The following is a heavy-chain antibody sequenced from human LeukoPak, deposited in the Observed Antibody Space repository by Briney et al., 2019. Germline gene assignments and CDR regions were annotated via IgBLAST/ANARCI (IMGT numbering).Heavy chain of an antibody. CDR1: GGSISSSSYY. CDR3: ARLRGLGPSDAFDI. Sequence: QASETLSLTCTVSGGSISSSSYYWGWIRQPPGKGLEWIGSIYYSGSTYYNPSLKSRVTISVDTSKNQFSLKLSSVTAADTAVYYCARLRGLGPSDAFDIWGQGTMVTVSS. V-gene: IGHV4-39*01. D-gene: IGHD2-15*01. J-gene: IGHJ3*02. CDR2: IYYSGST.